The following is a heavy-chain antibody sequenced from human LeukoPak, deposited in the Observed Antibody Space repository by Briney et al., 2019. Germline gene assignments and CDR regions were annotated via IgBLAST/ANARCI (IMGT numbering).Heavy chain of an antibody. CDR1: GFTFSSYS. J-gene: IGHJ4*02. D-gene: IGHD2-21*02. Sequence: GGSLRLSCAASGFTFSSYSMNWVRQAPGKGLEWVSSISSSSSTIYYADSVKGRFTISRDNAKNSLYLQMNSLRAEDTAAYYCARDPLYCGGDCPIDYWGQGTLVTVSS. CDR3: ARDPLYCGGDCPIDY. V-gene: IGHV3-48*01. CDR2: ISSSSSTI.